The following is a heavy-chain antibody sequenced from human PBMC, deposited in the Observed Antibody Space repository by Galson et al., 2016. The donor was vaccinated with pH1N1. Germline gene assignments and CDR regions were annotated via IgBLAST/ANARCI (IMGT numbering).Heavy chain of an antibody. D-gene: IGHD1-26*01. V-gene: IGHV1-69*04. CDR2: LIPSFDDT. J-gene: IGHJ5*02. Sequence: SVKVSCTASEDNFDNSAIDWVRQAPGKGLEWMGRLIPSFDDTNIAPRFQGRGTITADKSTGTADMELSGLRSADSAVYYCARLVRLRHKWADDHWGQGTQVTVSS. CDR3: ARLVRLRHKWADDH. CDR1: EDNFDNSA.